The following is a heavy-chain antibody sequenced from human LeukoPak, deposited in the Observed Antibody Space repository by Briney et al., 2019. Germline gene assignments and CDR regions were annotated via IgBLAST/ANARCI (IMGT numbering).Heavy chain of an antibody. CDR3: AQWSRIDY. J-gene: IGHJ4*02. Sequence: PGGSLRLSCAASGFTFNDYSMYWVRQAPGKGLEWVSGISASGGSTYYADSVKGRFTISRDNSKNTLYLQMNSLRAEDTAVYYCAQWSRIDYWGQGTLVTVSS. CDR2: ISASGGST. D-gene: IGHD2-15*01. V-gene: IGHV3-23*01. CDR1: GFTFNDYS.